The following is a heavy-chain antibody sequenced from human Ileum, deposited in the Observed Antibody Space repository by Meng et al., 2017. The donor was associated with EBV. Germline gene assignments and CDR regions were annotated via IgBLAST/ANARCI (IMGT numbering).Heavy chain of an antibody. V-gene: IGHV4-34*01. Sequence: VQLQQWGAGLLKASETLSLTCAVYGGFFSGYYWSWIRQPPGKGLEWIGEINHSGSTNYNPSLKSRVTISVDTSKNQFSLKLSSVTAADTAVYYCARGRGYGDYGSLYWGQGTLVTVSS. D-gene: IGHD4-17*01. CDR2: INHSGST. J-gene: IGHJ4*02. CDR3: ARGRGYGDYGSLY. CDR1: GGFFSGYY.